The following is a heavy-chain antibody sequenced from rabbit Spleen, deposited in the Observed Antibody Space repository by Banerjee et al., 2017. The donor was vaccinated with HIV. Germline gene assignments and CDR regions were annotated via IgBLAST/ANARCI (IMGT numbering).Heavy chain of an antibody. D-gene: IGHD1-1*01. CDR1: GFSFSSSDW. V-gene: IGHV1S40*01. Sequence: QSLEESGGDLVKPGASLTLTCTASGFSFSSSDWIYWVRQAPGKGLEWIGYIDPIFGTTYYASWVNGRFTISKTSSTTVTLHLTSLTAADTATYFCARDLDGVIGWNFGWWGPGTLVTVS. CDR3: ARDLDGVIGWNFGW. J-gene: IGHJ4*01. CDR2: IDPIFGTT.